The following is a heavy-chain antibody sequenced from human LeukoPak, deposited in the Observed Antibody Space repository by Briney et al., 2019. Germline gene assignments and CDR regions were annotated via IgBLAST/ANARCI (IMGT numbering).Heavy chain of an antibody. CDR2: MNPNSGNT. CDR1: GYTFTSYD. V-gene: IGHV1-8*01. CDR3: ARVKATYYYDSSGYFNPDY. J-gene: IGHJ4*02. Sequence: ASVKVSCKASGYTFTSYDINWVRQATGQGLEWMGWMNPNSGNTGYAQKFQGRVTMTRNTSISTAYMELSSLRSEDTAVYYCARVKATYYYDSSGYFNPDYWGQGTLVTVSS. D-gene: IGHD3-22*01.